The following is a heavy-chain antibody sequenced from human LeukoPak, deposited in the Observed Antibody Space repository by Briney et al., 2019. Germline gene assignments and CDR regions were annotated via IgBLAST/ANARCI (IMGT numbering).Heavy chain of an antibody. CDR1: GYSISSGYY. D-gene: IGHD6-19*01. V-gene: IGHV4-38-2*02. Sequence: SETLSLTCIVSGYSISSGYYWGWIRQPPGKGLEWIGMIHHSGSTYYNPSLKSRVTISGDTSKNQFSLKLSSVTAADTAVYYCARADSSGWYTHFDYWGQGTLVTVSS. CDR2: IHHSGST. CDR3: ARADSSGWYTHFDY. J-gene: IGHJ4*02.